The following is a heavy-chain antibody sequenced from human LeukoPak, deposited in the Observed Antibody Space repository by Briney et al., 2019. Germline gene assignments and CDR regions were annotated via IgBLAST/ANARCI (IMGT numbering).Heavy chain of an antibody. Sequence: GGTLRLSCAASGFTFSSYGMSWVRQAPGKGLEWVSAISGSGGSTYYADSVKGRFTISRDNSKNTLYLQMNSLRAEDTAVYYCARKSNVLQLERRVEYYFDYWGQGTLVSVSS. J-gene: IGHJ4*02. CDR2: ISGSGGST. V-gene: IGHV3-23*01. D-gene: IGHD1-26*01. CDR3: ARKSNVLQLERRVEYYFDY. CDR1: GFTFSSYG.